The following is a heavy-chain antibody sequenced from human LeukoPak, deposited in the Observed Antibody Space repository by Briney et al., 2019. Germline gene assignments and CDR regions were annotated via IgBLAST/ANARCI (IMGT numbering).Heavy chain of an antibody. J-gene: IGHJ4*02. V-gene: IGHV1-2*06. CDR2: INPNSGST. Sequence: ASVKVSCKASGYTFTGYYMHWVRQAPGQGLEWMGRINPNSGSTNYAQKFQGRVTMTRDTSISTAYMELSRLRSDDTAVYYCARSPQGDNWNDYWGQGTLVTVSS. D-gene: IGHD1-20*01. CDR3: ARSPQGDNWNDY. CDR1: GYTFTGYY.